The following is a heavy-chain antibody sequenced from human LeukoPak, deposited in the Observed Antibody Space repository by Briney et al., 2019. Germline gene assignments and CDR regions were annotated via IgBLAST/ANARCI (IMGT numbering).Heavy chain of an antibody. CDR2: ISDSSSYI. CDR1: GWTVNNYN. J-gene: IGHJ4*02. CDR3: ARADLSGSYFHPHFLDY. V-gene: IGHV3-21*01. Sequence: GGALRLSCARSGWTVNNYNMNWVRQAPGKGLEWVSAISDSSSYIYYADSVRGRFTISRDNDKNSLYLQMNSLRAEDTAMYYCARADLSGSYFHPHFLDYWGQGTLVTVSS. D-gene: IGHD1-26*01.